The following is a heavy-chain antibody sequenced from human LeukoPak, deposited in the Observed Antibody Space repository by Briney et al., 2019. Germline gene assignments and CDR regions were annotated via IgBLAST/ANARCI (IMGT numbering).Heavy chain of an antibody. V-gene: IGHV1-2*02. CDR2: INPNSGGT. CDR1: GYTFTGYY. Sequence: ASVKLSCKASGYTFTGYYMHWGRQAPGHGLGGMGRINPNSGGTNYAQKFQGRVTMTRDTSISTAYMELSRLRSDDTAVYYCARVRSRLVVAATRANWCDPWGQGNLVLVSS. D-gene: IGHD2-15*01. J-gene: IGHJ5*02. CDR3: ARVRSRLVVAATRANWCDP.